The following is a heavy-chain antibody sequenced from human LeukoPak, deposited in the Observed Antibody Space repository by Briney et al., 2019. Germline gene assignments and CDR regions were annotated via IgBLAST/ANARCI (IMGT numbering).Heavy chain of an antibody. J-gene: IGHJ5*02. CDR2: ISNSGNT. CDR3: ARLNYYGSGTYCWFDP. V-gene: IGHV4-59*01. Sequence: SETLSLTCTVSGGSISSYYWSWIRQPPGKGLEWIGYISNSGNTNYNPSLKSRVTISVDTSKNQFPLKLSSVTAADTAVYYCARLNYYGSGTYCWFDPWGQGTLVTVSS. D-gene: IGHD3-10*01. CDR1: GGSISSYY.